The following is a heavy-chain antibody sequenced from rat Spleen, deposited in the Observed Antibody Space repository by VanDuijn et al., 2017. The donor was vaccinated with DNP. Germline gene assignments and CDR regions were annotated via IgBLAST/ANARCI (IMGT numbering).Heavy chain of an antibody. CDR2: MRYNGDT. D-gene: IGHD1-7*01. Sequence: QVQLKESGPGLVQPSQTLSLTCTVSGFSLTSYNIHWVRQPPGKGLEWMGRMRYNGDTSYNSALKSRLSISRDTSKNQVFLKRNSLQTVDTANYYCTGESWGYVMAAWGQGASVTVSS. CDR3: TGESWGYVMAA. CDR1: GFSLTSYN. J-gene: IGHJ4*01. V-gene: IGHV2-63*01.